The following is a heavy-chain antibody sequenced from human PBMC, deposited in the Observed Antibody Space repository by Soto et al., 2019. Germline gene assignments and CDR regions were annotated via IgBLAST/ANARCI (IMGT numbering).Heavy chain of an antibody. CDR2: ISYDGSNK. D-gene: IGHD5-18*01. Sequence: QVQLVESGGGVVQPGRSLRLSCAASGFTFSSYGMHWVRQAPGKGLEWVAVISYDGSNKYYADSLKGRFTISRDNSKNTLYLQMNSLRAEDTAVYYCAKEDTAMDNYYYYGMDVWGQGTTVTVSS. CDR1: GFTFSSYG. J-gene: IGHJ6*02. CDR3: AKEDTAMDNYYYYGMDV. V-gene: IGHV3-30*18.